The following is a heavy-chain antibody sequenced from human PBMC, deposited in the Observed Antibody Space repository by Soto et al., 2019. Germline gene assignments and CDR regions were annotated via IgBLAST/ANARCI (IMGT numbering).Heavy chain of an antibody. J-gene: IGHJ4*02. D-gene: IGHD1-26*01. Sequence: QVQLQESGPGLVKPSQTLSLTCTVSGTTISSGDHYWSWIRQAPGKGLEWIGYMYYTGKTYYKTSLQSRVTLSVDTSKNQFSLKMTSVTAADTAMYFCARVYGRGDYFDFWGRGTLVSVSS. CDR2: MYYTGKT. CDR1: GTTISSGDHY. CDR3: ARVYGRGDYFDF. V-gene: IGHV4-30-4*01.